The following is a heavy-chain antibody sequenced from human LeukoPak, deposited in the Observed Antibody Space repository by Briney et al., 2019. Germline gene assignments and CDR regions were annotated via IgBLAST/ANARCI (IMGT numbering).Heavy chain of an antibody. CDR1: GFTVSSNY. Sequence: GGSLRLSCAASGFTVSSNYMNWVRQAPGKGLEWVSVIYSGGTTYYADFVRGRFTISRDNSKNTLYLQMNSLRAEDTAVYYCARAGGSIKPFDYWGQGTLVTVSS. J-gene: IGHJ4*02. V-gene: IGHV3-53*01. D-gene: IGHD2-2*01. CDR3: ARAGGSIKPFDY. CDR2: IYSGGTT.